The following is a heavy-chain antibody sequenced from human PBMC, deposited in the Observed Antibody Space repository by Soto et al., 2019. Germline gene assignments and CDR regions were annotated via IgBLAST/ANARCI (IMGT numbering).Heavy chain of an antibody. CDR2: INAGNGNT. CDR3: ARDLIAAALYYYYYYGMDV. D-gene: IGHD6-13*01. J-gene: IGHJ6*02. CDR1: GYTFASYA. Sequence: EASVKVSCKASGYTFASYARQWVRQAPGQRLEWMGWINAGNGNTKYSQKFQGRVTITRDTSASTAYMELSSLRSEDTAVYYCARDLIAAALYYYYYYGMDVWGQGTTVTVSS. V-gene: IGHV1-3*01.